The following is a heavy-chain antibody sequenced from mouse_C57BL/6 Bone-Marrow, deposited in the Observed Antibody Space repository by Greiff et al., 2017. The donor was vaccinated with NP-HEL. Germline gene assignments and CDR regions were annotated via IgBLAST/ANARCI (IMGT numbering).Heavy chain of an antibody. D-gene: IGHD3-3*01. CDR3: ARGGPACFAY. CDR1: GYTFTSYW. CDR2: IDPSDSYT. V-gene: IGHV1-50*01. Sequence: QVQLQQPGAELVKPGASVKLSCKASGYTFTSYWMQWVKQRPGQGLEWIGEIDPSDSYTYYNPKFKGKATLTADTSSSTAYMQLSSLASEDSAVYCCARGGPACFAYWGQGTLVTVSA. J-gene: IGHJ3*01.